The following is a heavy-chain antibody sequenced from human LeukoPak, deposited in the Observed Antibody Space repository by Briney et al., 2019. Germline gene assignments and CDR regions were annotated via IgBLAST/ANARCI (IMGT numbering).Heavy chain of an antibody. Sequence: GGSLRLSCAASGFTFSSYEMNWVRQAPGKAPEWIASITGGGNSVFYAESVKGRFTFARDNSKNTLFLHMGSLRGEDTAVYYCAKGAGPGKVDWFDLWGQGTQVTVSS. CDR1: GFTFSSYE. V-gene: IGHV3-23*01. CDR2: ITGGGNSV. D-gene: IGHD6-13*01. CDR3: AKGAGPGKVDWFDL. J-gene: IGHJ5*02.